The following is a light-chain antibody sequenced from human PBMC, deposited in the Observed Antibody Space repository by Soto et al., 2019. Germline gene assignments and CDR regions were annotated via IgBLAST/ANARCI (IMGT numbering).Light chain of an antibody. CDR3: QQSYGTVVT. J-gene: IGKJ1*01. CDR2: GAS. V-gene: IGKV1-39*01. Sequence: IQMTQSRSSLSASVGDRVTITCRAGQSISRYLNWYEQKPGKAPKLLIFGASTLQSGVPSRFSGTGSGTDFTLTISSLQPEDFATYYCQQSYGTVVTFGQGTKVDIK. CDR1: QSISRY.